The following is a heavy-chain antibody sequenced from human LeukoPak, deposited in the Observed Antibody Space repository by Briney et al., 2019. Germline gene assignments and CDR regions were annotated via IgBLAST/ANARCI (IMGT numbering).Heavy chain of an antibody. CDR3: ARGLAARRGAFDI. CDR1: GFTFSSYW. V-gene: IGHV3-7*01. CDR2: IKEDGSEI. D-gene: IGHD6-6*01. Sequence: GGSLRLSCAVSGFTFSSYWMSWVRQAPGKGLEWVANIKEDGSEIYYVGSVKGRFTISRDNAKKSLYLQMNSLRAEDTAVYYCARGLAARRGAFDIWGQGTMVTVSS. J-gene: IGHJ3*02.